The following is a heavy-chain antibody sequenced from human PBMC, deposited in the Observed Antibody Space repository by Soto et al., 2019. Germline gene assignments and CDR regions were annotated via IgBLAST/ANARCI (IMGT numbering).Heavy chain of an antibody. J-gene: IGHJ6*02. CDR2: ISSSSSYI. D-gene: IGHD3-22*01. CDR3: ARDRVVSDSSVIGHYYYGMDV. V-gene: IGHV3-21*01. Sequence: GGSLRLSCAASGFTFSSYSMNWDRQAPGKGLEWASSISSSSSYIYYADSVKGRFTISRDNAKNSLYLQMNSLRAEDTAVYYCARDRVVSDSSVIGHYYYGMDVWGQGTTVTVSS. CDR1: GFTFSSYS.